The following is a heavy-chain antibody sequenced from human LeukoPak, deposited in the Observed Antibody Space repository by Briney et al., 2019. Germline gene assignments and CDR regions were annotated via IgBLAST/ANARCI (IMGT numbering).Heavy chain of an antibody. CDR1: GYTFTDYY. Sequence: ASVKVSCKASGYTFTDYYIHWVREAPGQGLEWMGWINPHSGGTNYAQNFQDRVTMTRDTSISTAYMDLSRLRSDDTAVYYCARGSWFGYLLYAQPAYYFDYWGQGTLVTVSS. D-gene: IGHD3-10*01. CDR2: INPHSGGT. J-gene: IGHJ4*02. CDR3: ARGSWFGYLLYAQPAYYFDY. V-gene: IGHV1-2*02.